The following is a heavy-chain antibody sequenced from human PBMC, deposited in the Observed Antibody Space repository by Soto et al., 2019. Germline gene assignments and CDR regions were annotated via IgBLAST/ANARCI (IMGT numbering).Heavy chain of an antibody. CDR2: ISSSSSYI. J-gene: IGHJ6*02. V-gene: IGHV3-21*01. CDR1: GFTFSSYS. Sequence: GGSLRLSCAASGFTFSSYSMNWVRQTPGKGLEWVSSISSSSSYIYYADSVKGRFTISRDNAKNSLYLQMNSLRAEDTAVYYCASGYDYYDSSGYYFLGYYYYGMDVSGQGTTVTVSS. CDR3: ASGYDYYDSSGYYFLGYYYYGMDV. D-gene: IGHD3-22*01.